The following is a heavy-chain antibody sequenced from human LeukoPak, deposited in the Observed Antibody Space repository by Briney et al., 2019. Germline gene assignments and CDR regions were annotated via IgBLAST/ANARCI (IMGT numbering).Heavy chain of an antibody. CDR1: GYTFTSYY. CDR2: IDPSGGSR. J-gene: IGHJ4*02. CDR3: ANDDTAIGPFDY. V-gene: IGHV1-46*01. D-gene: IGHD5-18*01. Sequence: ASVTVSCKASGYTFTSYYIHWMRQAPGQGLEWMGVIDPSGGSRSFAQKFQGRVTMTRDTSTSTVYMELSSLRSEDTAVYYCANDDTAIGPFDYWGQGTLVTVSS.